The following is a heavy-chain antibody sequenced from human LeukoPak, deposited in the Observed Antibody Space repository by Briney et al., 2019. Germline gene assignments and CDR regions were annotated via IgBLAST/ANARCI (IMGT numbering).Heavy chain of an antibody. Sequence: PSETLSLTCAVSGGSISSGGYSWSWIRQPPGKGLEWIGYIYYSGSTYYNPSLKSRVTISVDTSKNQFSLKLSSVTAADTAVYYCARVQGYSGYEYYYYYYMDVWGKGTTVTVSS. CDR2: IYYSGST. D-gene: IGHD5-12*01. CDR3: ARVQGYSGYEYYYYYYMDV. CDR1: GGSISSGGYS. V-gene: IGHV4-30-4*07. J-gene: IGHJ6*03.